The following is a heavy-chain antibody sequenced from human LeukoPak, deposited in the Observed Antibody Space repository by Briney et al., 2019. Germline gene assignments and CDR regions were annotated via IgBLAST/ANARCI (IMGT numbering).Heavy chain of an antibody. V-gene: IGHV4-39*01. D-gene: IGHD3-16*01. CDR2: IYYSGST. CDR1: GGSISSSSYY. J-gene: IGHJ4*02. CDR3: ARVGESYGDLDY. Sequence: PSETLSLTCTVSGGSISSSSYYWGWIRQPPGKGLEWIGSIYYSGSTYYNPSLKSRVTISVDTSRNQFSLKLSSVTAADTAVYYCARVGESYGDLDYWGQGTLVTVSS.